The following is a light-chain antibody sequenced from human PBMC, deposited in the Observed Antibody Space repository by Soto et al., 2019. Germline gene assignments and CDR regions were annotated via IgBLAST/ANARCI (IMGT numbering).Light chain of an antibody. Sequence: EIVLTQSPAILSGSPGERATLSCRASQSVNNYLAWYQQKPGQAPRLLISDASNRASGIPARFSGSGSGTDFTLSISSLQPEDFAVYYCQQRSDWPFTCGPGTKVDFK. V-gene: IGKV3-11*01. CDR2: DAS. CDR1: QSVNNY. CDR3: QQRSDWPFT. J-gene: IGKJ3*01.